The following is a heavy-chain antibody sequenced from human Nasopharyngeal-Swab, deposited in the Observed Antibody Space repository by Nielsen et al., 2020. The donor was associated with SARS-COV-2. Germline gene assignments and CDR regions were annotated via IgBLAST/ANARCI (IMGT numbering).Heavy chain of an antibody. D-gene: IGHD3-3*01. Sequence: ASVTVSCKASGYTFTSYYMHWVRQAPGQGLEWMGIINPSGGSTSYAQKFQGRVTMTRDTSTSTVYMVLSSLRSEDTAVYYCARDVIIYDFWSGYYQDPVSYYMDVWGKGTTVTVSS. CDR1: GYTFTSYY. CDR3: ARDVIIYDFWSGYYQDPVSYYMDV. CDR2: INPSGGST. V-gene: IGHV1-46*01. J-gene: IGHJ6*03.